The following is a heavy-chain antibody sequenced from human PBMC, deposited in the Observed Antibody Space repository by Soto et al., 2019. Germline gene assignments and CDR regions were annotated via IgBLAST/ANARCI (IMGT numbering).Heavy chain of an antibody. CDR1: GFTVSNNY. CDR2: IYSGGYT. CDR3: ARRPGGGGY. D-gene: IGHD3-10*01. J-gene: IGHJ4*02. Sequence: EVQLVESGGGLIQPGGSLRLSCAVSGFTVSNNYMSWVRQAPGKGLEGVSVIYSGGYTAYGDSVKGRFTISRDNSKNTLFLKIDSRGPDATAVYYGARRPGGGGYWGQGTLVTVSS. V-gene: IGHV3-53*01.